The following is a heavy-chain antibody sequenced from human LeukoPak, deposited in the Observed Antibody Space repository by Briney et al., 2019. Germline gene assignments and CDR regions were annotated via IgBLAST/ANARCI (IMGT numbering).Heavy chain of an antibody. CDR3: ARYTSNWYLDY. CDR1: GDSVSSNSAA. D-gene: IGHD6-13*01. Sequence: SQTLSLTCAISGDSVSSNSAAWNWIRQSTSRGLEWLGRTYYRSKWYSDYGASVRSRIIINPDTSKNQFSLQLTSVTPEDTAVYYCARYTSNWYLDYWGQGTLVTVSS. V-gene: IGHV6-1*01. CDR2: TYYRSKWYS. J-gene: IGHJ4*02.